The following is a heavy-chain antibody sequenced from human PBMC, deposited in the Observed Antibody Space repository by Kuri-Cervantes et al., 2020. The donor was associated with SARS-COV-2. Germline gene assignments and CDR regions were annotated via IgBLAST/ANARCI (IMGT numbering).Heavy chain of an antibody. V-gene: IGHV1-46*01. J-gene: IGHJ6*02. CDR3: ARLPPNCSGGSCYDGYYYYGMDV. D-gene: IGHD2-15*01. CDR1: GYTFTSYY. Sequence: ASVKVSCKASGYTFTSYYMHWVRQAPGQGLEWMGIINPSGGSTSYAQKFQGRVTMTRDTSTSTVYMELSSLRSEDTAVYYCARLPPNCSGGSCYDGYYYYGMDVWGQGTTVTVSS. CDR2: INPSGGST.